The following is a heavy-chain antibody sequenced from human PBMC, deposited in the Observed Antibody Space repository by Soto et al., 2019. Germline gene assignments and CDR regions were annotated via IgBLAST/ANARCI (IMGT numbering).Heavy chain of an antibody. CDR3: ASLQHYYYDSSGYYYVFDY. V-gene: IGHV4-30-4*01. CDR1: GGSISSGDYY. Sequence: KRSETLSLTCTVSGGSISSGDYYWSWIRQPPGKGLEWIGYIYYSGSTYYNPSLKSRVTISVDTSKNQFSLKLSSVTAADTAVYYCASLQHYYYDSSGYYYVFDYWGQGTLVTVSS. CDR2: IYYSGST. J-gene: IGHJ4*02. D-gene: IGHD3-22*01.